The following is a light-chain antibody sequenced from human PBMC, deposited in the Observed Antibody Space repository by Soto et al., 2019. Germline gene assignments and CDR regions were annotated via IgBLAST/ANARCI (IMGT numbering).Light chain of an antibody. Sequence: EIVLTQSPGSLSLSPGERATLSCRASQSVPSDWLAWYRHKPGQAHRLLIYGASTRATGIPTSFSGSGSGTEFTLTISSLQSEDLAVYYGQQYNNWPPETFGQGTKVDIK. CDR3: QQYNNWPPET. CDR1: QSVPSD. V-gene: IGKV3-15*01. J-gene: IGKJ1*01. CDR2: GAS.